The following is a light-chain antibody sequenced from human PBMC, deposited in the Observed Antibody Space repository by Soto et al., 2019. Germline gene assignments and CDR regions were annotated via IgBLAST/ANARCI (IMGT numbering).Light chain of an antibody. CDR3: QQRSNWPSIT. CDR2: DAS. V-gene: IGKV3-11*01. CDR1: QSVSSY. J-gene: IGKJ5*01. Sequence: EIVLTQSPATLSLSPGERATLSCRASQSVSSYLAWYQQKPCQAPRLLLYDASNRATGIPARFSGSGSETDFTPTISSLEPEDFAVYYGQQRSNWPSITFGQGTRLEIK.